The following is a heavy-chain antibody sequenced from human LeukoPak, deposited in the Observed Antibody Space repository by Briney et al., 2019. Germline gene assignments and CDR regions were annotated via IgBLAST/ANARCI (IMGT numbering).Heavy chain of an antibody. J-gene: IGHJ3*02. CDR2: IYGGGST. Sequence: GGSLRLSCAVSAFTVSSNYVSWVRQAPGKGLEWVSVIYGGGSTNYADSVKGRFTISRDNSKNTLYLQMNSLRAEDTAVYYCARDHSGSYQRAFDIWAKGQWSPSLQ. V-gene: IGHV3-66*02. D-gene: IGHD1-26*01. CDR3: ARDHSGSYQRAFDI. CDR1: AFTVSSNY.